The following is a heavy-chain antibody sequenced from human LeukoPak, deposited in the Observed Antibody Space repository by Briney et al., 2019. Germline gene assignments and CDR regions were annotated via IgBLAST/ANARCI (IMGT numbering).Heavy chain of an antibody. CDR2: ISSSSSYI. Sequence: GGSLRLSCAASGFTFSSYSMNWVRQAPGKGLEWVSSISSSSSYIYYADSVKGRFTTSRDNAKNSLYLQMNSLRAEDTAMYYCARVKVGASWYFDYWGQGTLVTVSS. V-gene: IGHV3-21*01. J-gene: IGHJ4*02. D-gene: IGHD1-26*01. CDR3: ARVKVGASWYFDY. CDR1: GFTFSSYS.